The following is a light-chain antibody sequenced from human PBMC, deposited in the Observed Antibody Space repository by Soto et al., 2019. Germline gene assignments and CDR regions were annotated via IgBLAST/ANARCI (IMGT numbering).Light chain of an antibody. CDR3: QQYGSSLIT. V-gene: IGKV3-20*01. Sequence: EIVLTQSPGTLSLSPGESATLSCRASQSVSSSYLAWYQQKPGQAPRLLIYGASSRATGIPDRFSGSGSGTDFTLTISRLEPEDFKVYYCQQYGSSLITLGQGTRLEIK. CDR2: GAS. CDR1: QSVSSSY. J-gene: IGKJ5*01.